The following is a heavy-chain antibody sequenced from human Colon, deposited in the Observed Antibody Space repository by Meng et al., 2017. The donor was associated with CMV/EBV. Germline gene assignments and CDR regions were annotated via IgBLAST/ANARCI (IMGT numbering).Heavy chain of an antibody. CDR2: INHRGNT. Sequence: SETLSLTCAVSGGSFSTYFWSWIRETPGKGLEWIGEINHRGNTNYNLSLKSRTSMSIDTSKNQFSLKLRSVTAADTAVYYCARGGLVYDYCEENYYFYGIDVWAQGTTVTVSS. CDR1: GGSFSTYF. V-gene: IGHV4-34*01. J-gene: IGHJ6*02. CDR3: ARGGLVYDYCEENYYFYGIDV. D-gene: IGHD3/OR15-3a*01.